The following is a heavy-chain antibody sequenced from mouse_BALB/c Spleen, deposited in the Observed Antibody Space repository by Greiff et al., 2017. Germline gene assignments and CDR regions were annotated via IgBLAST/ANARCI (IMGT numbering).Heavy chain of an antibody. CDR2: IWWNDDK. CDR3: ALYRYDAMDY. D-gene: IGHD2-14*01. J-gene: IGHJ4*01. CDR1: GFSLSTSGMS. Sequence: QVTLKVSGPGILQPSQTLSLTCSFSGFSLSTSGMSVGWIRQPSGKGLEWLAHIWWNDDKYYNPALKSRLTISKDTSNNQVFLKIASVVTADTATYYCALYRYDAMDYWGQGTSVTVSS. V-gene: IGHV8-8*01.